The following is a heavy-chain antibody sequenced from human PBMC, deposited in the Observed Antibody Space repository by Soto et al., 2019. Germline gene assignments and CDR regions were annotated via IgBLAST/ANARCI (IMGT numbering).Heavy chain of an antibody. CDR2: ISSSSSYI. V-gene: IGHV3-21*01. CDR1: GFTFSSYS. CDR3: ARDQGYCSGGSCYSVSYYMDV. D-gene: IGHD2-15*01. Sequence: GGSLRLSCAASGFTFSSYSMNWVRQAPGKGLEWVSSISSSSSYIYYADSVKGRFTISRDNSKNSLYLQMNSLRAEDTAVYYCARDQGYCSGGSCYSVSYYMDVWGKGTTVTVSS. J-gene: IGHJ6*03.